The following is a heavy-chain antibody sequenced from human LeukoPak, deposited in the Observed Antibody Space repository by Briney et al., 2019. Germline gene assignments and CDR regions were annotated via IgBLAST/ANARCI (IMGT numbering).Heavy chain of an antibody. CDR3: ASSNCDGDCYLDY. CDR2: IYSAGGT. J-gene: IGHJ4*02. V-gene: IGHV3-53*01. CDR1: GFTFSSYG. Sequence: LPGGSLRLSCAASGFTFSSYGTHWVRQAPGKGLDWVSLIYSAGGTSYADSVKGRFTISRDNSKNTLYLQMNSLRLEDTAVYYCASSNCDGDCYLDYWGQGTLVTVSS. D-gene: IGHD2-21*02.